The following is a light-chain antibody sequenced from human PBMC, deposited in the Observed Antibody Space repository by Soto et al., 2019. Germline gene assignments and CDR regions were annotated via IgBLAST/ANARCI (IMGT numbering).Light chain of an antibody. CDR1: HGVNSS. CDR2: GVS. J-gene: IGKJ1*01. CDR3: QQYNTYSRT. Sequence: DIQMTQSPSSLSGSVGDRVTITCRASHGVNSSLAWHQQKPGGAPKLLIYGVSILQSGVPSRFGGAGSGTEFTLTISSLQPDDFATYYCQQYNTYSRTFGQGTKVDIK. V-gene: IGKV1-9*01.